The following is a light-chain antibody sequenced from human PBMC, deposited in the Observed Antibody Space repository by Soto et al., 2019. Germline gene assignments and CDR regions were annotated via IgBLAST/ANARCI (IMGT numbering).Light chain of an antibody. V-gene: IGLV2-18*02. CDR1: SSDVGSNNR. J-gene: IGLJ1*01. CDR2: DVS. Sequence: QSVLTQPPSVSGSPGQSVAISCTGTSSDVGSNNRVSWYQQPPGSAPKLIIYDVSNRPSGIPDRFSGSKSANTASLTISGLQTEDEADYYCSSYTTSSTYVFGTGTKLTVL. CDR3: SSYTTSSTYV.